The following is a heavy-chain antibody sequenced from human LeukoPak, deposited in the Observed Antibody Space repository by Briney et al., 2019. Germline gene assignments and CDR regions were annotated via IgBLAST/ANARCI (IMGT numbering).Heavy chain of an antibody. CDR3: AKDQGPQTEHEGLGFDP. CDR2: ISGSGGST. CDR1: GFTFSSYA. V-gene: IGHV3-23*01. Sequence: GGSLRLSCAASGFTFSSYAMSWVRQAPGKGLEWVSAISGSGGSTYYADSVKGRFTISRDNSKNTLYLQMNSLRAEDTVVYYCAKDQGPQTEHEGLGFDPWGQGTLVTVSS. J-gene: IGHJ5*02. D-gene: IGHD1-1*01.